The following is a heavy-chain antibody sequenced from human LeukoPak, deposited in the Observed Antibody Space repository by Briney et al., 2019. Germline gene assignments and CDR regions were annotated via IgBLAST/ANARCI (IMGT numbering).Heavy chain of an antibody. V-gene: IGHV3-11*04. CDR2: ISSSGSTI. CDR1: GFTFSDYY. D-gene: IGHD2-15*01. CDR3: ARDQYCSGGSCYVDV. J-gene: IGHJ6*03. Sequence: NPGGSLRLSXAASGFTFSDYYMSWIRQAPGKGLEWVSYISSSGSTIYYADSVKGRFTISRDNAKNSLYLQMNSLRAEDTAVYYCARDQYCSGGSCYVDVWGKGTTVTVSS.